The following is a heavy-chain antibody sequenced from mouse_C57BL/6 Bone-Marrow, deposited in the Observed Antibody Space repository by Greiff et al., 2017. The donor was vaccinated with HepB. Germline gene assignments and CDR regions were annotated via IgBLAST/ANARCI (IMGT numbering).Heavy chain of an antibody. V-gene: IGHV10-3*01. D-gene: IGHD2-3*01. CDR2: IRSKSSNYAT. Sequence: DVKLVESGGGLVQPKGSLKLSCAASGFTFNTYAMHWVRQAPGKGLEWVARIRSKSSNYATYYADSVKDRFTIARDDSQSMLYLQMNNLKTEEAAIYYCVRETRRIYDSYYDFYYAMDYWGQGTSATVSS. CDR1: GFTFNTYA. J-gene: IGHJ4*01. CDR3: VRETRRIYDSYYDFYYAMDY.